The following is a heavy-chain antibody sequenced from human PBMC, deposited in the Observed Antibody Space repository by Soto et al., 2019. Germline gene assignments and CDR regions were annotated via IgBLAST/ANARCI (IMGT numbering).Heavy chain of an antibody. V-gene: IGHV3-33*01. CDR3: ARDLSGHGDYYFDY. D-gene: IGHD4-17*01. CDR1: GFTFSSYG. Sequence: QVQLVESGGGVVQPGRSLRLSCAASGFTFSSYGMHWVRQAPGKGLEWVAVIWYDGSNKYYADSVKGRFTISRDNSKNTLYLQMNSLRAEDTAVYYCARDLSGHGDYYFDYWGQGTLVTVSS. CDR2: IWYDGSNK. J-gene: IGHJ4*02.